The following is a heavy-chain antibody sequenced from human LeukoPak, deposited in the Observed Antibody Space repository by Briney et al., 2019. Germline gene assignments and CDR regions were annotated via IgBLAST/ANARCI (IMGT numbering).Heavy chain of an antibody. CDR2: IRSKANSYAT. V-gene: IGHV3-73*01. CDR1: GFTFSGSA. CDR3: TRLHSYSSSFPYYYYYYGMDV. J-gene: IGHJ6*04. Sequence: GGSLRLSCATPGFTFSGSAMHWVRQASGKGLEWVGRIRSKANSYATAYAASVKGRFTISRDDSKNTAYLQMNSLKTEDTAVYYCTRLHSYSSSFPYYYYYYGMDVWGKGTTVTVSS. D-gene: IGHD6-13*01.